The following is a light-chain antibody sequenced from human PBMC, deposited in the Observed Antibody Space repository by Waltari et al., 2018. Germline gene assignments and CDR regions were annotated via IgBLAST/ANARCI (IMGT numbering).Light chain of an antibody. J-gene: IGLJ3*02. CDR1: RSNVGVYNF. CDR2: EVN. V-gene: IGLV2-8*01. Sequence: QSVLTQPPSASGSLGQSVTISCTGARSNVGVYNFVSWYQQHPGKAPKLIIYEVNKRPSGVPDRFAGSKSGNTASLTVSRLLAEDEADYYCTSYAGKNILVFGGGTNLTVL. CDR3: TSYAGKNILV.